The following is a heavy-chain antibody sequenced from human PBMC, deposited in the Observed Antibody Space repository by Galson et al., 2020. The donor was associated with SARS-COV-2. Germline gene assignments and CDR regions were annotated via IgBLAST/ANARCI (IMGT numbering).Heavy chain of an antibody. Sequence: GESLKISCAASGFSFSYYDMYWVRQAPGKGLEWVALISHDGSDQNYADSVKGRFVISRDNSKNTLYLQMNSLRIEDTALYYCARSRTMVRGVLIVSLAYWGQGTLLTVSS. J-gene: IGHJ4*02. D-gene: IGHD3-10*01. V-gene: IGHV3-30*03. CDR3: ARSRTMVRGVLIVSLAY. CDR2: ISHDGSDQ. CDR1: GFSFSYYD.